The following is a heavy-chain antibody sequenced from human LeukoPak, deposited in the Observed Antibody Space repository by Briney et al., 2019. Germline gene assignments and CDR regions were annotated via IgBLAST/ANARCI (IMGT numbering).Heavy chain of an antibody. D-gene: IGHD6-13*01. CDR1: GYTFTIYY. J-gene: IGHJ4*02. CDR3: ARDNAAYIAARWLGY. Sequence: ASVTVSCTASGYTFTIYYMHWVRQAPGQGLEWVGIINPSGGSTSYAQKFQGRVTMTRDTSTSTVYMELSSLRSEDTAVYYCARDNAAYIAARWLGYWGQGTLVTVSS. CDR2: INPSGGST. V-gene: IGHV1-46*01.